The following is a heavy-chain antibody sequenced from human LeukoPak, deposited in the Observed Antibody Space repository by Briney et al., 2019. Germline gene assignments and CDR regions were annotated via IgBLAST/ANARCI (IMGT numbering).Heavy chain of an antibody. CDR2: INPNSGGT. CDR3: AGYSNYDVFDI. J-gene: IGHJ3*02. CDR1: GYTSTGYY. Sequence: ASVKVSCKASGYTSTGYYMHWVRQAPGQGLEWMGWINPNSGGTNYAQKFQGRVTMTRDTSISTAYMELNSLRAEDTAVYYCAGYSNYDVFDIWGQGTMVTVSS. V-gene: IGHV1-2*02. D-gene: IGHD4-11*01.